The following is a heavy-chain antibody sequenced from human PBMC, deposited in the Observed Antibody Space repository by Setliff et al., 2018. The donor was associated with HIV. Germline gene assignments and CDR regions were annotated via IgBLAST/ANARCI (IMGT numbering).Heavy chain of an antibody. Sequence: PSETLSLTCTVSGGSISSYYWSWIRQPPGKGLEWIGYIYYSGSTNYNPSLKSRVTISLDTSKTQFSLKLNSVTAADTAVYYCARGQPQGGGTYWSAFDIWGQGTMVTVSS. CDR3: ARGQPQGGGTYWSAFDI. CDR1: GGSISSYY. J-gene: IGHJ3*02. V-gene: IGHV4-59*01. D-gene: IGHD1-26*01. CDR2: IYYSGST.